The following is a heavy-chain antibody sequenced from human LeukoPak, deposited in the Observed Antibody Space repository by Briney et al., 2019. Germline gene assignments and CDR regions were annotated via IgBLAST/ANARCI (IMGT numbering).Heavy chain of an antibody. J-gene: IGHJ5*02. Sequence: GASVKVSCKASGYTFTSHYMHWVRQAPGQGLEWMGIINPSGGRTTYAQKFQGRVTMTRDMSTSTVYMELSSLRSEDTAVYYCARALPHRRLMDTTMEQHWFDPWGQGTLVTVSS. CDR3: ARALPHRRLMDTTMEQHWFDP. D-gene: IGHD5-18*01. CDR2: INPSGGRT. CDR1: GYTFTSHY. V-gene: IGHV1-46*01.